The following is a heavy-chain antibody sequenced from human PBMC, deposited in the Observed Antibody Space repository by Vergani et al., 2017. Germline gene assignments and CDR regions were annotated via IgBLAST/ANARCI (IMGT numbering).Heavy chain of an antibody. D-gene: IGHD1/OR15-1a*01. Sequence: EVQLVESGGGLVKPGGSLRLSCEASGFIFNNAWMSWVRQAPGKGLEYIGRIKSVSDGETRDYAAPVKGRFNISRDDSKNKVYLQMNSLKIEDTGVYYCTLGPRNSGFDYWGQGTLVTVSS. J-gene: IGHJ4*02. CDR2: IKSVSDGETR. V-gene: IGHV3-15*01. CDR1: GFIFNNAW. CDR3: TLGPRNSGFDY.